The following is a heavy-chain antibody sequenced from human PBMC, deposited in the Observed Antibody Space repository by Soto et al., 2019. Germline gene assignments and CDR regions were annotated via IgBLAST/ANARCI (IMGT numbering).Heavy chain of an antibody. CDR3: VRLNELDCYYGMDV. Sequence: GGSLRLSCAASGFTFSSYAMSWVRQAPGKGLEWVSAISGSGGSTYYADSVKGRFTISRDNSKNTLYLQMNSLRAEDTAVYYCVRLNELDCYYGMDVWGQGTTVTVSS. J-gene: IGHJ6*02. D-gene: IGHD1-1*01. V-gene: IGHV3-23*01. CDR1: GFTFSSYA. CDR2: ISGSGGST.